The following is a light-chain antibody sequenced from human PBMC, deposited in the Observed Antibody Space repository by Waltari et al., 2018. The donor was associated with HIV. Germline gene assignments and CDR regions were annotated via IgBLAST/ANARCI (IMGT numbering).Light chain of an antibody. CDR3: QQFYSYPYT. Sequence: ATQLTQSPSSQSASIGDRVTITCRTSQDIKNALAWYQQKPGKAPKLLISDASSLLSGVPSRFSGSGSGTDFTLTISSLQSEDFATYYCQQFYSYPYTFGQGTKLEIK. V-gene: IGKV1-13*02. J-gene: IGKJ2*01. CDR1: QDIKNA. CDR2: DAS.